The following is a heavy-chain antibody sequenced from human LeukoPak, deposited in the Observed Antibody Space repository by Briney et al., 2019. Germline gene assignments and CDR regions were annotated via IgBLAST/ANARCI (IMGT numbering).Heavy chain of an antibody. CDR2: IYYSGST. CDR3: AREGISNYADY. CDR1: GGSISSSSYY. D-gene: IGHD4-11*01. V-gene: IGHV4-39*07. J-gene: IGHJ4*02. Sequence: SETLSLTCTVSGGSISSSSYYWGWIRQPPGKGLEWIGSIYYSGSTYYNPSLKSRVTISVDTSKNQFSLKLSSVTAADTAVYYCAREGISNYADYWGQGTLVTVSS.